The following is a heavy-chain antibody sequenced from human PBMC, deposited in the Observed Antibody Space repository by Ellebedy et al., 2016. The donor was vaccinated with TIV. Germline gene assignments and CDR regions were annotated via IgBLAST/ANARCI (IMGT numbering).Heavy chain of an antibody. CDR3: ARGQRRAGDHDYFDF. CDR2: IIPLLDSV. CDR1: GGPFGDLV. V-gene: IGHV1-69*10. D-gene: IGHD1-1*01. Sequence: AASVQVSCKASGGPFGDLVMNWVRQAPGQGLEGVGGIIPLLDSVKYAQRFQGRVSITADRSATTFYLEMRSLRADDTAVFYCARGQRRAGDHDYFDFWGQGTLITVSS. J-gene: IGHJ4*02.